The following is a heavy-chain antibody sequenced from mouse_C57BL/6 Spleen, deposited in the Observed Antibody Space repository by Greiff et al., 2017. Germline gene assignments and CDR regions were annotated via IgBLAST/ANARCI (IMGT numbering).Heavy chain of an antibody. CDR3: TRKGYGSSYFDY. CDR2: IDPETGGT. J-gene: IGHJ2*01. Sequence: VQVVESGAELVRPGASVTLSCKASGYTFTDYEMHWVKQTPVHGLEWIGAIDPETGGTAYNQKFKGKAILTADKSSSTAYMELRSLTSEDSAVYYCTRKGYGSSYFDYWGQGTTLTVSS. CDR1: GYTFTDYE. D-gene: IGHD1-1*01. V-gene: IGHV1-15*01.